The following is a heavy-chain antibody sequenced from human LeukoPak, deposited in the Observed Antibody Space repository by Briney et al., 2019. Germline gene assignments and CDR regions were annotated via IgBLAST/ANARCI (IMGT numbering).Heavy chain of an antibody. CDR3: ARGYDSSGYYGVDFDY. V-gene: IGHV4-59*01. D-gene: IGHD3-22*01. Sequence: PSETLSLTCTVSGGSTSSYYWSWIRQPPGKGLEWIGYIYYSGSTNYNPSLKSRVTISVDTSKNQFSLKLSSVTAADTAVYYCARGYDSSGYYGVDFDYWGQGTLVTVSS. J-gene: IGHJ4*02. CDR2: IYYSGST. CDR1: GGSTSSYY.